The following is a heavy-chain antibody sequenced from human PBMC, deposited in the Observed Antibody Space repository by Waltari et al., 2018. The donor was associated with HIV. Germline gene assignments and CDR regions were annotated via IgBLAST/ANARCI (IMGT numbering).Heavy chain of an antibody. CDR2: IRNDGSNK. V-gene: IGHV3-30*02. Sequence: QVQLVESEVGVVQPGGSLTLSCAACGFRFNTFGIYWVRQAPGKGLEWVAYIRNDGSNKKYRDSVKGRFTISRDNSKNTVHLEMKSLRVEDTAVYYCAKDNGFGTYYYYYGMDVWGQGTAVTVSS. D-gene: IGHD1-1*01. J-gene: IGHJ6*02. CDR3: AKDNGFGTYYYYYGMDV. CDR1: GFRFNTFG.